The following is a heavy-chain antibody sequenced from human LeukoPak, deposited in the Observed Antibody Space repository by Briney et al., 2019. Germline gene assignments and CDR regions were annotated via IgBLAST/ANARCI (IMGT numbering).Heavy chain of an antibody. J-gene: IGHJ4*02. Sequence: ASGPALVKPTQTLTLTCTFSGFSLSTSGMCVSWIRQPPGKALEWLARIDWDDDKYYSTSLKTRLTSSKDTSKNQVVLTMTNMDPVDTVTYYCARILDNDSSGYYVFDYWGQGTLVTVSS. CDR3: ARILDNDSSGYYVFDY. CDR1: GFSLSTSGMC. D-gene: IGHD3-22*01. CDR2: IDWDDDK. V-gene: IGHV2-70*11.